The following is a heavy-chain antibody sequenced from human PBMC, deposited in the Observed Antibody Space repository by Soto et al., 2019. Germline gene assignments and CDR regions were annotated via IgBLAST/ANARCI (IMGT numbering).Heavy chain of an antibody. J-gene: IGHJ6*02. CDR1: GGSISSGGYY. CDR3: ARDLPIDDFWSGYGYYGMDV. Sequence: PSETLSLTCTVSGGSISSGGYYWSWIRQHPGKGLEWIGYIYYSGSTYYNPSLKRRVTISVDTSKNQFSLKLSSVTAADTAVYYCARDLPIDDFWSGYGYYGMDVWGQGTTVTVSS. D-gene: IGHD3-3*01. V-gene: IGHV4-31*03. CDR2: IYYSGST.